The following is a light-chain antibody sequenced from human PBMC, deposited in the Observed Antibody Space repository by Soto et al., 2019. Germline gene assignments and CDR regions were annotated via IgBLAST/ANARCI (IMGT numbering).Light chain of an antibody. V-gene: IGLV2-14*03. CDR3: SSYTSSSTVV. CDR1: SSDVGGYNS. Sequence: QSALTQPASVSGSPGQSITISCTGTSSDVGGYNSVSWYQQHPGKALKLMIYDVSNRPSGVSNRFSGSKSVNTASLTISGLQAEDEADYYCSSYTSSSTVVFGGGTKVTVL. CDR2: DVS. J-gene: IGLJ2*01.